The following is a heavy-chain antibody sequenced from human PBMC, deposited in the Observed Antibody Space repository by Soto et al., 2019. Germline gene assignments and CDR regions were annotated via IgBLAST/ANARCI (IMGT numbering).Heavy chain of an antibody. Sequence: PGGSLRLSCATSGFTFSSYAMSWVRQAPEKGLEWVSAISGSGGSTYYADSVKGQFTISRDNSKNTLYLQMNSLRAEDSAVYYCAKFHKYWYPGAFDIWGQGTMVTVSS. CDR2: ISGSGGST. V-gene: IGHV3-23*01. CDR1: GFTFSSYA. D-gene: IGHD2-8*02. J-gene: IGHJ3*02. CDR3: AKFHKYWYPGAFDI.